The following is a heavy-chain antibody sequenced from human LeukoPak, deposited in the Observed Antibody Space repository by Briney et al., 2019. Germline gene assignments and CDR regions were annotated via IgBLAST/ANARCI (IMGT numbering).Heavy chain of an antibody. CDR3: ARGYQRWQTH. Sequence: PSETLSLTCAVYGGSFSGYYWSWIRQSPGKGLEWIGEINHSGSTNYNPSLKSRVTISVDTSKNQFSLKLSSVTAADTAVYYCARGYQRWQTHWGQGTLVTVSS. D-gene: IGHD5-24*01. J-gene: IGHJ4*02. CDR2: INHSGST. CDR1: GGSFSGYY. V-gene: IGHV4-34*01.